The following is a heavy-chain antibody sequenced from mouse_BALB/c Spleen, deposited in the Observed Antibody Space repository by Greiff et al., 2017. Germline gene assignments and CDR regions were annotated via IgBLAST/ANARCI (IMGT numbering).Heavy chain of an antibody. CDR1: GYSITSDYA. CDR2: ISYSGST. J-gene: IGHJ1*01. Sequence: EVKLQESGPGLVKPSQSLSLTCTVTGYSITSDYAWNWIRQFPGNKLEWMGYISYSGSTSYNPSLKSRISITRDTSKNQFFLQLNSVATEDTATYYCAREDGNYVGYFDVWGAGTTVTVSS. CDR3: AREDGNYVGYFDV. D-gene: IGHD2-1*01. V-gene: IGHV3-2*02.